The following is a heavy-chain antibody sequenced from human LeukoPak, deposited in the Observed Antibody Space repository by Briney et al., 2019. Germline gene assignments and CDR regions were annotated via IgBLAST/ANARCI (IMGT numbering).Heavy chain of an antibody. J-gene: IGHJ4*02. D-gene: IGHD1-14*01. CDR2: ISGRSEMT. CDR1: GFTFSSYA. CDR3: AKESAYTSPRNYYFDS. V-gene: IGHV3-23*01. Sequence: GGSLRLSCAASGFTFSSYAMSWVRQAPGKGLEWVSAISGRSEMTYYSDSVKGRFTISRDNSKNTLSLHMNSLRAEDTAVYYCAKESAYTSPRNYYFDSWGQGTLVAVSS.